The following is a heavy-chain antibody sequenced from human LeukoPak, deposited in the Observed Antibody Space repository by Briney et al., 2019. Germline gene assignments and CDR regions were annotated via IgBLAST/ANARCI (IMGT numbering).Heavy chain of an antibody. J-gene: IGHJ4*02. CDR1: GFIFSSYE. D-gene: IGHD5-24*01. CDR2: ISSSGSTI. CDR3: ASLEMATKAY. Sequence: GGSLRLSCAASGFIFSSYEMNWVRQAPGKGLEWVSYISSSGSTIYYADSVKGRFTISRDNAKNSLYLQMNSLRVEDTAVYYCASLEMATKAYWGQGTLVTVSS. V-gene: IGHV3-48*03.